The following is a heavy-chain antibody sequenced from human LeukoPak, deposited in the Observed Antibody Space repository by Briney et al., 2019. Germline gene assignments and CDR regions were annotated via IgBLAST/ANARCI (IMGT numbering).Heavy chain of an antibody. CDR2: IIPIFGSA. V-gene: IGHV1-69*06. D-gene: IGHD1-26*01. Sequence: SVKVSCKASGGTFSSYAITWVRQAPGQGLEWMGGIIPIFGSANYAQKFQGRLTITADISTSIAYMELSSLTSEDTAVYYCARAYSERYGLGYYYMDVWGKGTTVTISS. CDR1: GGTFSSYA. CDR3: ARAYSERYGLGYYYMDV. J-gene: IGHJ6*03.